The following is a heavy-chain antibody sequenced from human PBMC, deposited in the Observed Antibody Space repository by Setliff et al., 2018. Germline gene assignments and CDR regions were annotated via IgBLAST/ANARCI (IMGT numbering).Heavy chain of an antibody. Sequence: GGSLRLSCAASGFTFSNYAMSWVRQAPGKGLEWVSAVSGSGGSTYYADSVKGRFTISRDNVKNSLFLQMNSLRAEDTAAYYCVRDLHWGFDYWGLGTLVTVSS. CDR3: VRDLHWGFDY. CDR2: VSGSGGST. V-gene: IGHV3-23*01. CDR1: GFTFSNYA. J-gene: IGHJ4*02. D-gene: IGHD7-27*01.